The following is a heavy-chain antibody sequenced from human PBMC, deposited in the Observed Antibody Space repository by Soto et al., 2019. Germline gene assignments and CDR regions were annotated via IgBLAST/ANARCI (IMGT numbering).Heavy chain of an antibody. CDR2: IYSCGST. D-gene: IGHD3-22*01. Sequence: EVQLVESGGGLIQPGGSLRLSCADSGFTVSSNYMSWVRQAPGKGLEWVSVIYSCGSTYYADSVKGRFTISRDNSKNTWYLQMNGLGAEDTAVYYCARDFSYDSSGYYCIVGATIPCFPLYWGQGPLVTVSS. J-gene: IGHJ4*02. CDR3: ARDFSYDSSGYYCIVGATIPCFPLY. V-gene: IGHV3-66*03. CDR1: GFTVSSNY.